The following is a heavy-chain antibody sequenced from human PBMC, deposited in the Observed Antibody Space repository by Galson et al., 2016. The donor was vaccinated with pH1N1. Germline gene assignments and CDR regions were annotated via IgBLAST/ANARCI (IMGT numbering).Heavy chain of an antibody. D-gene: IGHD3-22*01. CDR2: IIPILNTA. CDR1: GGTFGSYG. J-gene: IGHJ2*01. V-gene: IGHV1-69*06. CDR3: AREDYYDTDLSDWYFNL. Sequence: SVKVSCKASGGTFGSYGIHWVRQAPGQGLEWMGGIIPILNTAKYAQNFQGRVTITADKSTTTAYMELSSLRSEDTAVYFCAREDYYDTDLSDWYFNLWGRGPLLTVSS.